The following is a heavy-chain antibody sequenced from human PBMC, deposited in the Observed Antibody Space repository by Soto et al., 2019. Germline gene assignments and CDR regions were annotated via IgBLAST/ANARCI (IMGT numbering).Heavy chain of an antibody. D-gene: IGHD3-10*01. CDR2: ISVYNGNT. V-gene: IGHV1-18*01. CDR1: GYTFTSYG. J-gene: IGHJ4*02. Sequence: QVQLVQSGAEVKKPGASVKVSCKASGYTFTSYGISWVRQAPGQGLEWMGWISVYNGNTNYAQKLQGRVTMTTDTSTSTVYMELRSLRSADTAVYYCASGWFGEFVYYFDYWGQGTLVTVSS. CDR3: ASGWFGEFVYYFDY.